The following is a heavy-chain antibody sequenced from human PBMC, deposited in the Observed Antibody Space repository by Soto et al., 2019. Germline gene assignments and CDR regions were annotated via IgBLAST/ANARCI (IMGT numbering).Heavy chain of an antibody. CDR2: ISYDGSNK. CDR1: GFTFSSYG. D-gene: IGHD6-13*01. Sequence: QVQLVESGGGVVQPGRSLRLSCAASGFTFSSYGMHWVRQAPGKGLEWVAVISYDGSNKYYADSVKGRFTIYRDNSKNTLYLQMNSLRAEDTAVYYCAKDQLAEAGPGGYGMDVWGQGTTVTVSS. V-gene: IGHV3-30*18. J-gene: IGHJ6*02. CDR3: AKDQLAEAGPGGYGMDV.